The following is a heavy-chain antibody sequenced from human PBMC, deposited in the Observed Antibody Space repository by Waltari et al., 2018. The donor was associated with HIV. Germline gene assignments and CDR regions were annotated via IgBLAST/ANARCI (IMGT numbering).Heavy chain of an antibody. CDR2: VYYRGIV. Sequence: KLQQSGPRLVNPSETLTLTCSVSGDSINSRTYYWGWIRQSPGKGLEYLGSVYYRGIVYHNTSHSSRLTLSADTSKKQLALRLISVTATDTGVYYCARQYAWFDILTGSPPTYFFDSWGPGTLVTVSS. CDR3: ARQYAWFDILTGSPPTYFFDS. CDR1: GDSINSRTYY. V-gene: IGHV4-39*01. D-gene: IGHD3-9*01. J-gene: IGHJ4*02.